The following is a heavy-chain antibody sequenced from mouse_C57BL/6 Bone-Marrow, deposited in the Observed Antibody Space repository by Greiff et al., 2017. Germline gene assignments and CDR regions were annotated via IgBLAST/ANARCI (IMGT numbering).Heavy chain of an antibody. V-gene: IGHV1-81*01. D-gene: IGHD2-4*01. CDR3: ARDDYAWFGY. CDR2: IYPRSGNT. J-gene: IGHJ3*01. Sequence: VQLQQSGAELARPGASVKLSCKASGYTFTSSGISWVKQRTGQGLEWIGEIYPRSGNTYYNEKFKGKATLTADKSSSTAYMELRSLTSEDSAVYFCARDDYAWFGYWGQGTLVTVSA. CDR1: GYTFTSSG.